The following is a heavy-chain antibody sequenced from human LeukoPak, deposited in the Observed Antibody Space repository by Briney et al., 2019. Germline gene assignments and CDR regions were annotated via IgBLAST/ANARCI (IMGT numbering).Heavy chain of an antibody. Sequence: SQTLSLTCTVSGGSISSGSYYWSWIRQPAGKGLEWVGSISHRGSTYYNPSLRSRITISLNMSKQKFSLKLTSVTAADTAVYFCARGAEYYAIWRGYAGYSDYWGQGISVTVSS. CDR1: GGSISSGSYY. CDR2: ISHRGST. J-gene: IGHJ4*02. CDR3: ARGAEYYAIWRGYAGYSDY. V-gene: IGHV4-61*02. D-gene: IGHD3-3*01.